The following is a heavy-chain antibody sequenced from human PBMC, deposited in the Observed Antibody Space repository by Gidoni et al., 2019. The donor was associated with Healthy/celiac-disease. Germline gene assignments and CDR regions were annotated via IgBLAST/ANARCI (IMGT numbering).Heavy chain of an antibody. CDR3: ARDFDWGWDY. V-gene: IGHV4-59*01. CDR1: GGSISSYY. J-gene: IGHJ4*02. D-gene: IGHD3-9*01. Sequence: QVQLQESGPGLVKPSETLSLTCTVSGGSISSYYWSWIRQPPGKGLEWIGYIYYSGSTNYNPSLKSRVTISVDTSKNQFSLKLSSVTAADTAVYYCARDFDWGWDYWGQGTLVTVSS. CDR2: IYYSGST.